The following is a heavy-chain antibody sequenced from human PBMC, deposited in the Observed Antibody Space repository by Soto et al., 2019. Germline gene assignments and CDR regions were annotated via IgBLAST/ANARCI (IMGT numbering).Heavy chain of an antibody. J-gene: IGHJ4*02. D-gene: IGHD2-21*02. CDR2: ISAYNGNT. CDR3: AREKLYCGGDCYSDY. V-gene: IGHV1-18*04. Sequence: ASVKVSCKASGCTFTSYGISWVRQAPGQGLEWMGWISAYNGNTNYAQKLQGRVTMTTDTSTSTAYMELRSLRSDDTAVYYCAREKLYCGGDCYSDYWGQGTLVTVSS. CDR1: GCTFTSYG.